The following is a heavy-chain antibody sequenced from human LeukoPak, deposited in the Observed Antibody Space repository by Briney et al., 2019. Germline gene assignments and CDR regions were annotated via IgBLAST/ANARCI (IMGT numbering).Heavy chain of an antibody. V-gene: IGHV3-23*01. CDR2: VNTGGHYT. Sequence: GGSLRLSCAVSGVTFSKYVMSWVRQAPGKGLEWVSGVNTGGHYTYYADSVKGRFTISRDNSRNTLYLQMNSLRAEDTAVYYCAKRGGSGWYDYWGQGTLVTVSS. D-gene: IGHD6-13*01. J-gene: IGHJ4*02. CDR1: GVTFSKYV. CDR3: AKRGGSGWYDY.